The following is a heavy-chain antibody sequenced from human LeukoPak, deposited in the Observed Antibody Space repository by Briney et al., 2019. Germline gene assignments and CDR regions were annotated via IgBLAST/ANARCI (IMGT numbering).Heavy chain of an antibody. J-gene: IGHJ4*02. CDR3: ARHRRSGIASAGLDY. Sequence: ASVKVSCKASGYIFISYAIHWVRQAPGQGLEWMGWFNTNTGNPAYAQGFTGRFVFSLDTSVSTAYLQISSLKAEDTAVYYCARHRRSGIASAGLDYWGQGTLVAVSS. CDR2: FNTNTGNP. V-gene: IGHV7-4-1*02. CDR1: GYIFISYA. D-gene: IGHD6-13*01.